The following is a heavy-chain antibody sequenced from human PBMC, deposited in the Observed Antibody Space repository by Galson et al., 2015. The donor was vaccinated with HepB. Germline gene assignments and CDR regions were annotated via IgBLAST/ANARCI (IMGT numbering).Heavy chain of an antibody. CDR3: ARDRDYRFDY. V-gene: IGHV1-18*01. Sequence: SVKVSCTASGYTFTINGISWLRQAPGQGLAWLGWISANSGDTNNAENVQGRVTLTMDTSTSTAYLDLRRLRSDDTATYYCARDRDYRFDYWGQGTLVTVSS. CDR2: ISANSGDT. J-gene: IGHJ4*02. CDR1: GYTFTING. D-gene: IGHD3-16*02.